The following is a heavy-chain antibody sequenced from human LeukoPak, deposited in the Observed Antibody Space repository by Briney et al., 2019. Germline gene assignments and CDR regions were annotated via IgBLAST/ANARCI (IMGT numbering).Heavy chain of an antibody. CDR3: ARDSDWGDIVATTAYYFDY. D-gene: IGHD5-12*01. CDR2: INPNSGGT. CDR1: GYTFTGYY. V-gene: IGHV1-2*02. J-gene: IGHJ4*02. Sequence: GESLKISCKGSGYTFTGYYMHWVRQAPGQGLEWMGWINPNSGGTNYAQKFQGRVTMTRDTSISTAYMELRSLRSDGTAVYYCARDSDWGDIVATTAYYFDYWGQGTLVTVSS.